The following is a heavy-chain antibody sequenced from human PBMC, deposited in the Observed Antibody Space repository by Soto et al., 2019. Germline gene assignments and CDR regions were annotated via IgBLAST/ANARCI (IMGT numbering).Heavy chain of an antibody. V-gene: IGHV1-24*01. CDR1: GYTLTELA. CDR2: FDPEDGET. D-gene: IGHD3-3*01. Sequence: ASVKVSCEVSGYTLTELAMHWVRQAPGKGLEWMGGFDPEDGETIYAQKFQGRVTMTEDTSTDTAYMELSSLRSEDTAVYYCATSPTVGFDYWGQGTLVTVSS. J-gene: IGHJ4*02. CDR3: ATSPTVGFDY.